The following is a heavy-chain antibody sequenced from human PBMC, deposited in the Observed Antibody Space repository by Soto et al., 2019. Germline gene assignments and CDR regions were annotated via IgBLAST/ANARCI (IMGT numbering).Heavy chain of an antibody. V-gene: IGHV1-8*01. CDR3: ASDYDILTGDGWFDP. D-gene: IGHD3-9*01. CDR1: GYTFTSYD. CDR2: MNPNSGNT. Sequence: ASVKVSCKASGYTFTSYDINWVRQATGQGLEWMGWMNPNSGNTGYAQKFQGRVTMTRNTSISTAYMELSSLRSEDTAVYYCASDYDILTGDGWFDPWGQEPWSPSPQ. J-gene: IGHJ5*02.